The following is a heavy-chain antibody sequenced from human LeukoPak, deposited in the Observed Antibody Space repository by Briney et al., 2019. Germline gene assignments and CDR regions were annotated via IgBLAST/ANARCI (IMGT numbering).Heavy chain of an antibody. Sequence: SETLSLTCTVSGGSISSYYWSWIRQPPGKGLEWIGYIYYSGSTNYNPSLKSRVTISVDTSKNQFSLKLSSVTAADTAVYYCARVRDGDLYYFDYWGQGTLVTVSS. CDR2: IYYSGST. CDR1: GGSISSYY. J-gene: IGHJ4*02. V-gene: IGHV4-59*01. CDR3: ARVRDGDLYYFDY. D-gene: IGHD4-17*01.